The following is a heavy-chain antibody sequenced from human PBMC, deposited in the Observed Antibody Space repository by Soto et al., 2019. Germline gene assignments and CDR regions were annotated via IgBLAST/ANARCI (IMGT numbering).Heavy chain of an antibody. Sequence: GSLRLSCAASGFTFSSHVMSWVRQAPGKGPEWVSSINSRGDNTYYAGSVRGRFTISRDNSKSTLYLQMNSLRAEDTAVYYCGNGLENQYNYDYWGQGTLVTVSS. V-gene: IGHV3-23*01. J-gene: IGHJ4*02. CDR1: GFTFSSHV. CDR3: GNGLENQYNYDY. CDR2: INSRGDNT. D-gene: IGHD3-3*01.